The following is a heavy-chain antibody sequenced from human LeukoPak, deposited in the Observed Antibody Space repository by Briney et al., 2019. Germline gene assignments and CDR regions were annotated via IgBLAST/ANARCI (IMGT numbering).Heavy chain of an antibody. D-gene: IGHD5-18*01. CDR2: IKQDGSEK. Sequence: GGSLRLSCAASGFTFSSYWMSWVRQAPGKGLEWVANIKQDGSEKYYVDSVKGRFTISRDNAKNSLYLQMNSLRAEDTAVYYCARVIYPGAMVAWFDPWGQGTLVTVSS. CDR1: GFTFSSYW. CDR3: ARVIYPGAMVAWFDP. J-gene: IGHJ5*02. V-gene: IGHV3-7*01.